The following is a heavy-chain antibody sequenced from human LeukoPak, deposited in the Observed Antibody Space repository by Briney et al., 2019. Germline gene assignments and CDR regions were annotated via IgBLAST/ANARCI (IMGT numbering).Heavy chain of an antibody. CDR2: ISSSSSYI. Sequence: GGSLRLSCAASGFTFSSYSMNWVRQAPGKGLEWVSSISSSSSYIYYADSVKGRFTISRDNAKNSLYLQMNSLRAEDTAVYYCAREGYSSSWDDAFDIWGQGTMVTVSS. J-gene: IGHJ3*02. V-gene: IGHV3-21*01. CDR3: AREGYSSSWDDAFDI. D-gene: IGHD6-13*01. CDR1: GFTFSSYS.